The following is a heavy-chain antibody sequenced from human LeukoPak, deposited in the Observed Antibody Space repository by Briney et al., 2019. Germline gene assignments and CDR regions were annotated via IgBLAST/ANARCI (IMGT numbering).Heavy chain of an antibody. CDR1: GFTFSSYS. D-gene: IGHD2-2*01. CDR2: VSSTSSFI. J-gene: IGHJ4*02. V-gene: IGHV3-21*01. CDR3: ARVRYCSSSTCSHFDY. Sequence: GGSLRLSCAASGFTFSSYSINWVRQAPGKGLEWVSCVSSTSSFIYYADSVKGRFTISRDNAKNSLYLQMNSLRAEDTAVYYCARVRYCSSSTCSHFDYWGQGTLVTVSS.